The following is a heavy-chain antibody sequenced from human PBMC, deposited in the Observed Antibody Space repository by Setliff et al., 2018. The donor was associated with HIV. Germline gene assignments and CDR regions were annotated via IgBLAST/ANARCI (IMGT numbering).Heavy chain of an antibody. CDR3: ARFPNPSQIVVVMPPDY. V-gene: IGHV1-18*01. J-gene: IGHJ4*02. CDR2: ISAYNGNT. CDR1: GYTFTDYD. D-gene: IGHD3-22*01. Sequence: GASVKVSCKASGYTFTDYDINWVRQATGQGLEWMGWISAYNGNTNYAQNLQDRVTMTTDTSTSTAYMELRSLRSDDTAMYFCARFPNPSQIVVVMPPDYWGQGTLVTVSS.